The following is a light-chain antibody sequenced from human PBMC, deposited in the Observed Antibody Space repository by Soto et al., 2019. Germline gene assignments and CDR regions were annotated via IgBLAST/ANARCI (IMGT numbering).Light chain of an antibody. CDR1: QSVNNN. Sequence: ETLMTQSPATLSVSPGERATLSCRASQSVNNNLAWYQQKLGQAPRVLIYDASNRATGIPARFSGSGSGTDFTLTISSLEPEDFAVYYCQQRSNWPSITFGQGTRLEIK. J-gene: IGKJ5*01. CDR2: DAS. CDR3: QQRSNWPSIT. V-gene: IGKV3-11*01.